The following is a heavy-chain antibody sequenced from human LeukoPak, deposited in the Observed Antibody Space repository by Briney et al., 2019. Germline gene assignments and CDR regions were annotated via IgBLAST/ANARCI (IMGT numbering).Heavy chain of an antibody. Sequence: GGSLRLSCAASGFTFSSYAKSWVRQAPGRGLEWVSGISGSGGSTYYADSVKGRFTISRDNSKNTLYLQMNSLRAEDTAVYYCAKCIAVAGMGYYYGMDVWGQGTTVTVSS. J-gene: IGHJ6*02. CDR1: GFTFSSYA. V-gene: IGHV3-23*01. CDR2: ISGSGGST. D-gene: IGHD6-19*01. CDR3: AKCIAVAGMGYYYGMDV.